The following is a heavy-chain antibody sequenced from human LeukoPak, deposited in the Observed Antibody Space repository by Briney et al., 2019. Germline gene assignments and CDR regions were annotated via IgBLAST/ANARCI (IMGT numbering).Heavy chain of an antibody. CDR2: IDPYSGGT. Sequence: ASVKVSCKASGYTFNDYYMHWVRQAPGQGREGMGWIDPYSGGTNYAQKFQGRVTMTRDTSISTAYMELSRLSSDDTAEYYCARGNYYGSGPLFDAWGQGTLVTVSS. CDR1: GYTFNDYY. J-gene: IGHJ5*02. CDR3: ARGNYYGSGPLFDA. V-gene: IGHV1-2*02. D-gene: IGHD3-10*01.